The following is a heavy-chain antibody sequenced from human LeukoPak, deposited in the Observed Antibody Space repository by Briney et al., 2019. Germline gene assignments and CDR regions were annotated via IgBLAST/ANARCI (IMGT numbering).Heavy chain of an antibody. D-gene: IGHD3-22*01. CDR3: AKDPRLEAAGGY. J-gene: IGHJ4*02. CDR2: VSGNGANT. Sequence: GGSLRLSCAASGFTFISHTMSWIRQAPGKGLEWVSGVSGNGANTYYADSVKGRFTISRDKVVNTLYLQMNSLRLDDTAVYYCAKDPRLEAAGGYWGQGTLVTVSS. CDR1: GFTFISHT. V-gene: IGHV3-23*01.